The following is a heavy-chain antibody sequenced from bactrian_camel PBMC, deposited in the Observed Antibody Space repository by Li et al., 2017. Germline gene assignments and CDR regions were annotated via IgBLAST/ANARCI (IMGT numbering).Heavy chain of an antibody. V-gene: IGHV3S59*01. D-gene: IGHD5*01. CDR2: ISASGRST. J-gene: IGHJ4*01. Sequence: VQLVESGGGSVQAGGSLRLSCVVSGYTVSSRCMGWFRQVPGKEREGVAAISASGRSTYYADFVRGRFTVFQDDAKSTMYLQMASLKPDDTAMYYCAAALLFGLPTSASSLSANEYKYWGQGTQVTVS. CDR1: GYTVSSRC. CDR3: AAALLFGLPTSASSLSANEYKY.